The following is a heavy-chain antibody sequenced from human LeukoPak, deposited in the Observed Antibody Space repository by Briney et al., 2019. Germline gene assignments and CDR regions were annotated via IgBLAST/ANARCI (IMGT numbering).Heavy chain of an antibody. CDR2: IDPNSGGT. V-gene: IGHV1-2*02. D-gene: IGHD4-11*01. CDR3: ARAGMTTYYYYYYMDV. CDR1: GYTFTGYY. J-gene: IGHJ6*03. Sequence: GASVKVSCKASGYTFTGYYMHWVRQAPGQGLEWMGWIDPNSGGTNYAQKFQGRVTMTRDTSISTAYMELSRLRSDDTAVYYCARAGMTTYYYYYYMDVWGKGTTVTVSS.